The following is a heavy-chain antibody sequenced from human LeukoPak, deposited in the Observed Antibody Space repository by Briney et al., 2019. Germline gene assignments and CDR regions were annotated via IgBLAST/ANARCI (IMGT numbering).Heavy chain of an antibody. CDR1: GGSISSYY. CDR2: IYYSGST. V-gene: IGHV4-59*08. Sequence: SETLSLTCTVSGGSISSYYWSWIRQPPGKGLEWIGYIYYSGSTNYNPSLKSRVTISVDTSKNQFSLKLSSVTAADTAVYYCARSQRDAFDIWGQGTMVTVSS. CDR3: ARSQRDAFDI. J-gene: IGHJ3*02.